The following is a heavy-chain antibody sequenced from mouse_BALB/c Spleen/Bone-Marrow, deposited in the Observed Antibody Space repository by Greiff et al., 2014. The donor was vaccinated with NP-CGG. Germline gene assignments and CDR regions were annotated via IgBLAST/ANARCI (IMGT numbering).Heavy chain of an antibody. V-gene: IGHV1S81*02. CDR1: GYTFTSYY. CDR2: INPINGGT. Sequence: QVQLQQSGAELVKPGASVKLSCKASGYTFTSYYMYWVRQRPGQGLEWIGEINPINGGTKISEKSKSRATLTVDKSSSTAFMQLSTLTSEDTAVYYCTRSNYGYWYFDVWGAGTTVTVSS. CDR3: TRSNYGYWYFDV. J-gene: IGHJ1*01. D-gene: IGHD1-1*01.